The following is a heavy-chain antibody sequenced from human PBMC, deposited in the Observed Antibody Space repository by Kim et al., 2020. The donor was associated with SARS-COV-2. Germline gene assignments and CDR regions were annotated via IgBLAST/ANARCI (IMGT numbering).Heavy chain of an antibody. D-gene: IGHD6-13*01. CDR3: ARGGFFGIAAAGNWFDP. V-gene: IGHV4-34*01. CDR2: INHSGST. J-gene: IGHJ5*02. Sequence: ETLSLTCAVYGGSFSGYYWSWIRQPPGKGLEWIGEINHSGSTNYNPSLKSRVTISVDTSKNQFSLKLSSVTAADTAVYYCARGGFFGIAAAGNWFDPWGQGTLVTVSS. CDR1: GGSFSGYY.